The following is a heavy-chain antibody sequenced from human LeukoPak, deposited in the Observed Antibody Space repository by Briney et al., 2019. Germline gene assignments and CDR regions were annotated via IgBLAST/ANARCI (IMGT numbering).Heavy chain of an antibody. CDR2: IRYDGSNK. CDR1: GFTFSSYG. CDR3: AKDRSLRFDY. J-gene: IGHJ4*02. V-gene: IGHV3-30*02. Sequence: GGSLRLSCAASGFTFSSYGMHWVRQAPGKGLEWVAFIRYDGSNKYYADSVKSRFTISRDNSKNTLYLQMNSLRAEDTAVYYCAKDRSLRFDYWGQGTLVTVSS. D-gene: IGHD6-13*01.